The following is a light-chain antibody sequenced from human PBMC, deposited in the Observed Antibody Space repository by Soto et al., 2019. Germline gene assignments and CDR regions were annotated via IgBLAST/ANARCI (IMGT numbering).Light chain of an antibody. CDR1: QSLSSNY. CDR3: HQYDNAPST. Sequence: EIVLTQSPGTLSLSPGERATLSCRASQSLSSNYLAWYQQRPGQSPRLLVYGASSRATGIPDRFSGSGFGTAFALTISRLEPEDSAVYYCHQYDNAPSTFGPGTRVGIK. CDR2: GAS. V-gene: IGKV3-20*01. J-gene: IGKJ3*01.